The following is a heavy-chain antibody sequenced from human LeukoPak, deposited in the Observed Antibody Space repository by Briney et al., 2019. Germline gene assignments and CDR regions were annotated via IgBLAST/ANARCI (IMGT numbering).Heavy chain of an antibody. J-gene: IGHJ4*02. Sequence: GGSLRLSCAASGFTVSSYAMSWVRQAPGKGLEWVSAISGSGGSTYYADSVKGRFTISRDNSKNTLYLQMNSLRAEDTAVYYCAKDRGSIQLPFDYWGQGTLVTVSS. CDR2: ISGSGGST. CDR1: GFTVSSYA. CDR3: AKDRGSIQLPFDY. V-gene: IGHV3-23*01. D-gene: IGHD5-18*01.